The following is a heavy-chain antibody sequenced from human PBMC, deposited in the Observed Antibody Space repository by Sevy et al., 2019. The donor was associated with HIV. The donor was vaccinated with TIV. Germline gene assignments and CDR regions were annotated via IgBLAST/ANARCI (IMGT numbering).Heavy chain of an antibody. Sequence: SETLSLTCAVYGGSFSGYYWNWIRQTPGKGLEWIGEINHSGSTNYNPALNSRVTRSVDTSKNQFSLRLNSVTAAVTAVYYCARAPPVVVVPGAPSWFDPWGQGTLVTVSS. CDR1: GGSFSGYY. V-gene: IGHV4-34*01. J-gene: IGHJ5*02. D-gene: IGHD2-2*01. CDR2: INHSGST. CDR3: ARAPPVVVVPGAPSWFDP.